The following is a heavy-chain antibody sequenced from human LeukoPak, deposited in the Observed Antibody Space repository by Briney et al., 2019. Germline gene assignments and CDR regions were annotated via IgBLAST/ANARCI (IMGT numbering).Heavy chain of an antibody. V-gene: IGHV3-30-3*01. D-gene: IGHD3-10*01. Sequence: GGSLRLSCAASGFTFGSYAMHWVRQAPGKGLEWVAVISYDGSNKYYADSVKGRFTISRDNSKNTLYLQMNSLRAEDTAVYYCARDAGGGLLDYWGQGTLVTVSS. CDR1: GFTFGSYA. CDR3: ARDAGGGLLDY. J-gene: IGHJ4*02. CDR2: ISYDGSNK.